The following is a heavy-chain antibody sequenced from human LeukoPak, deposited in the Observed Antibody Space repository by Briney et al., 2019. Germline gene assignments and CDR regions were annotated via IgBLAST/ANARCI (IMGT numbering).Heavy chain of an antibody. V-gene: IGHV3-30*02. CDR2: IRYDGSNK. CDR1: GFTFSSNG. Sequence: GGSQRLSCAASGFTFSSNGMHWVRQAPGKGLEWVAFIRYDGSNKYYADSVKGRFTISRDNSKNTLYLQMNSLRAEDTAVYYCARERRPYDTRNTHFDYWGQGTLVSVSS. J-gene: IGHJ4*02. D-gene: IGHD3-3*01. CDR3: ARERRPYDTRNTHFDY.